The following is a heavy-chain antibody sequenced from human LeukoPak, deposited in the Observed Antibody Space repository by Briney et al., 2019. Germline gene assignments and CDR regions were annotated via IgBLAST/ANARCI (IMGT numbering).Heavy chain of an antibody. V-gene: IGHV3-11*06. CDR1: GFTFSDYY. CDR2: ISSSSSYT. CDR3: ARAPGRYYDIDY. D-gene: IGHD3-9*01. J-gene: IGHJ4*02. Sequence: GGSLRLSCAASGFTFSDYYMSWVRPAPGKGLEWVSYISSSSSYTNYADSVKGRFTISRDNAKNSLYLQMNSLRAEDTAVYYCARAPGRYYDIDYWGQGTLVTVSS.